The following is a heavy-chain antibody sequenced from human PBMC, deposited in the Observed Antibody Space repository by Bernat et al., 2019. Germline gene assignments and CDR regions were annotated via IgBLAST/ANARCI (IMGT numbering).Heavy chain of an antibody. J-gene: IGHJ4*02. Sequence: EVQLVESGGGLVRPGGSLRLSCVASGFTFSTYSMNWVRQAPGKGLEWVSYISATSSYIYYADSVKGRFTISRDNAKNSLYLQINSLRAEDTAVYFCARDLFCSGSSWPEYYFDYWGQGSLVTVSS. CDR1: GFTFSTYS. V-gene: IGHV3-21*05. D-gene: IGHD2-15*01. CDR3: ARDLFCSGSSWPEYYFDY. CDR2: ISATSSYI.